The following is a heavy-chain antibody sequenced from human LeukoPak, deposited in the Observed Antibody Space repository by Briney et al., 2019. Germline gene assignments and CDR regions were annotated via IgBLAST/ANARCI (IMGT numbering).Heavy chain of an antibody. CDR3: ARGTPSYYYDSRKWNY. V-gene: IGHV4-59*01. CDR2: IYYSGST. CDR1: GGSISSYY. D-gene: IGHD3-22*01. J-gene: IGHJ4*02. Sequence: SETLSLTCTVSGGSISSYYWGWIRQPPGKGLEWIGYIYYSGSTNYNPSLKSRVTISVDTSKNQFSLKLSSVTAEDTAVYYCARGTPSYYYDSRKWNYWGQGTLVTVSS.